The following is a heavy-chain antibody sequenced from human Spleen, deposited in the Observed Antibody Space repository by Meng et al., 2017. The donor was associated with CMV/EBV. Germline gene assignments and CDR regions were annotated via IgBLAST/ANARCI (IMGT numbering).Heavy chain of an antibody. CDR2: INHSGST. J-gene: IGHJ3*02. Sequence: SETLSLTCAVYGGSFSGYYWSWIRQPPGKGLEWIGEINHSGSTNYNPSLKSRVTISVDTSKNQFSLKLSSVTAADTAVYYCARPNYGGNFLHAFDMWGQGTMVTVSS. CDR3: ARPNYGGNFLHAFDM. CDR1: GGSFSGYY. D-gene: IGHD4-23*01. V-gene: IGHV4-34*01.